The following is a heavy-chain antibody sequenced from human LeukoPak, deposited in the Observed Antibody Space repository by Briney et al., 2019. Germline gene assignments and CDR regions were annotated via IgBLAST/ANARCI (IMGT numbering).Heavy chain of an antibody. Sequence: GGSLRLSCAASGFTFSLYSMNWVRQAPGKGLEWVSSISSSSTYIFQADSVKGRFTISRDNAKNSLYLQMNSLRAEDTAVYYCARDRDNCGTKGFDFWGQGALVTVSS. V-gene: IGHV3-21*01. CDR1: GFTFSLYS. CDR3: ARDRDNCGTKGFDF. CDR2: ISSSSTYI. D-gene: IGHD1-1*01. J-gene: IGHJ4*02.